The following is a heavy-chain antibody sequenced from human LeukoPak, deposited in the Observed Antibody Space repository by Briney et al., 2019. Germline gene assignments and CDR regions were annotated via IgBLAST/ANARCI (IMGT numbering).Heavy chain of an antibody. Sequence: SVKVSCKASGGTFSSYAISWVRQAPGQGLEWMGGIIPIFGTANYAQKFQGRVTITTDESTSTAYMELSSLRSEDTAVYYCARDITMVRGAKYNWFDPWGQGTLVTVSS. J-gene: IGHJ5*02. CDR2: IIPIFGTA. CDR1: GGTFSSYA. V-gene: IGHV1-69*05. CDR3: ARDITMVRGAKYNWFDP. D-gene: IGHD3-10*01.